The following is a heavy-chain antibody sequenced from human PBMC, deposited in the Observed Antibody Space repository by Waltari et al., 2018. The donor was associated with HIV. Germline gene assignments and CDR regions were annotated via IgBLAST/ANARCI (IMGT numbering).Heavy chain of an antibody. J-gene: IGHJ4*02. CDR2: IFYSGTT. Sequence: QLQLHESGPGLVKPSETLSLTCNVPGFSINRNNYYWGWIRQPPGKGLEWIGNIFYSGTTNYNPSLESRVTISIDTSKSQYSLNLDSVTAADTAIYYCARHKNRGSYFPVDFWGQGTLVAVSS. CDR1: GFSINRNNYY. D-gene: IGHD1-26*01. V-gene: IGHV4-39*07. CDR3: ARHKNRGSYFPVDF.